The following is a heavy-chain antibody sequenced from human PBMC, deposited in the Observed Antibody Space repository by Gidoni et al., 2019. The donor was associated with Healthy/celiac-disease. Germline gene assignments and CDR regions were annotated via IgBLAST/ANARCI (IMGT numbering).Heavy chain of an antibody. V-gene: IGHV2-26*01. CDR3: ARILYRSGWYVDY. D-gene: IGHD6-19*01. CDR2: SFSNDEK. CDR1: GFSLSNARMG. Sequence: QVTLKKSGPVLVKTTETLTVNCTVHGFSLSNARMGVSWIRQPPGKALEWLANSFSNDEKAYSTSLKSRLTISKDTSKSQVVLTMTNMEPVDTATYYCARILYRSGWYVDYWGQGTLVTVSS. J-gene: IGHJ4*02.